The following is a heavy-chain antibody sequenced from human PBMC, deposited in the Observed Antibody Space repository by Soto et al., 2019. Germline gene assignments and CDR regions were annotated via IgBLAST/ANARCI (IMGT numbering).Heavy chain of an antibody. V-gene: IGHV5-51*01. CDR3: ARTSHYDSSGYYDAFDV. Sequence: KKSSKGSGYSFTNYWIGWLRQLPGKGLEWMGIIYPGDSDIKFSPSFQGQVTISADKSINTAYLQWSSLMASDTAMYYCARTSHYDSSGYYDAFDVWGQGTMVTVSS. D-gene: IGHD3-22*01. CDR2: IYPGDSDI. J-gene: IGHJ3*01. CDR1: GYSFTNYW.